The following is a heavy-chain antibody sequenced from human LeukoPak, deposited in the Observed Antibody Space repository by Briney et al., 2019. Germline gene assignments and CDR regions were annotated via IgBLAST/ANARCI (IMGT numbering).Heavy chain of an antibody. D-gene: IGHD2-15*01. CDR1: GDSIRSTNKH. Sequence: SETLSLTCSLSGDSIRSTNKHWGWVRQPPGKGLEWIGTMFYTGSTYYNPSLKSRVTMSGDTSKNQFSLKLSSVTAADTAADYCARLGYCSGGSCYYYYYMDVWGKGTTVTVSS. J-gene: IGHJ6*03. CDR3: ARLGYCSGGSCYYYYYMDV. V-gene: IGHV4-39*07. CDR2: MFYTGST.